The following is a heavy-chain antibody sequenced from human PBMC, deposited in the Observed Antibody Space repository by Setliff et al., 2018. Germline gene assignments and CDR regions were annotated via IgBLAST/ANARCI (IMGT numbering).Heavy chain of an antibody. CDR1: GFTFSSTW. Sequence: GESLRLSCAASGFTFSSTWMSWVRQAPGKGLEWVANIKQDGSEKNYVDSVKGRFTISRDNAKNSLYLQMNSLRAEDTAVYYCARGPTYSHDYPDWGQGTLVTVSS. J-gene: IGHJ4*02. CDR2: IKQDGSEK. CDR3: ARGPTYSHDYPD. V-gene: IGHV3-7*05. D-gene: IGHD3-16*01.